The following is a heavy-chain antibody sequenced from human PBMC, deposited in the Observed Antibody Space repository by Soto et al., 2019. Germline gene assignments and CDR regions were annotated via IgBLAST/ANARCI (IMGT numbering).Heavy chain of an antibody. CDR3: TREGSAPYYYYAMDA. CDR1: GYIFTNYD. CDR2: INPNSGNT. D-gene: IGHD3-10*01. J-gene: IGHJ6*02. Sequence: ASVKVSCKASGYIFTNYDINWVRQATGQGLEYLGWINPNSGNTGYVQKFQGRVFMTADTSTNTAYMELRSLRSDDTAIYYCTREGSAPYYYYAMDAWGQGTTVTVSS. V-gene: IGHV1-8*01.